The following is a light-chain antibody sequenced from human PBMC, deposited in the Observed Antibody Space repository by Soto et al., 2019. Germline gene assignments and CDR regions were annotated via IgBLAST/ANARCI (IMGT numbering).Light chain of an antibody. CDR1: QSIVSY. Sequence: DIQMTQSPSSLSASVGDRVTIICRASQSIVSYLNWYQQKPGKAPKLLVYAASSPRTGVPSRFSGSGSGTNLTLTIGSPQPEDFATYYCQQSYTSPFNFGPGTQVDVK. CDR3: QQSYTSPFN. V-gene: IGKV1-39*01. CDR2: AAS. J-gene: IGKJ3*01.